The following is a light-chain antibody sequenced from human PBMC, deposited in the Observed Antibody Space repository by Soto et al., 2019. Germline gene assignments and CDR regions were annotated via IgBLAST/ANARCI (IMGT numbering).Light chain of an antibody. CDR1: QSISSW. Sequence: DIQMTQSPSTLSASVGDRVTITCRASQSISSWLAWYQQKLGRAPRLLIYDASSLESGVPSRFSGSGYGTDFTLTISCLQSEDFATYYRQQYNSYSWTFGQGTKVDIK. CDR3: QQYNSYSWT. CDR2: DAS. V-gene: IGKV1-5*01. J-gene: IGKJ1*01.